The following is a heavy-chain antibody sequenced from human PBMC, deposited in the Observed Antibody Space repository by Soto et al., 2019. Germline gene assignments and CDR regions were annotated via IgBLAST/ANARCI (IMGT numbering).Heavy chain of an antibody. CDR1: GYTFTSYG. Sequence: QVPLVQSGAEVKKPGASVKVSCKASGYTFTSYGISWVRQAPGQGLEWMGWISAYNGNTNYAQKLQGRVTMTTDTATSTAYMELRSLRSDDTAVYYCARVERSSSWRWGANWFDPWGQGTLVTVSS. D-gene: IGHD6-13*01. CDR2: ISAYNGNT. J-gene: IGHJ5*02. CDR3: ARVERSSSWRWGANWFDP. V-gene: IGHV1-18*01.